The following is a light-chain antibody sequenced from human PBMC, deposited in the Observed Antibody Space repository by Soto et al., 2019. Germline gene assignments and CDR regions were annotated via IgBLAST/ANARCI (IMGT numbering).Light chain of an antibody. CDR2: KAS. Sequence: DIQMTQSPSTLSASVGDRVTITCRASQSISSWLAWYQQKPGKAPKLLIYKASSLESGVPSRFSGSGSGTEFTLTIRSLQPDDFATYYCQHYNSYPWTFGQGTKVEIK. CDR3: QHYNSYPWT. V-gene: IGKV1-5*03. CDR1: QSISSW. J-gene: IGKJ1*01.